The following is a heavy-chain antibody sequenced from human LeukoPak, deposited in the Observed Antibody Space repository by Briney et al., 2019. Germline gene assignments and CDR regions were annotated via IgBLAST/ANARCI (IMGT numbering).Heavy chain of an antibody. V-gene: IGHV4-30-4*08. CDR2: IYYSGST. D-gene: IGHD3-3*01. CDR1: GGSISSGDYY. J-gene: IGHJ3*02. Sequence: SETLSLTCTVSGGSISSGDYYWSWIRQPPGKGLEWIGYIYYSGSTYYNPSLKSRVTISVDTSKNQFSLKLSSVTAADTAVYYRARASFLEWLLPGAFDIWGQGTMVTVSS. CDR3: ARASFLEWLLPGAFDI.